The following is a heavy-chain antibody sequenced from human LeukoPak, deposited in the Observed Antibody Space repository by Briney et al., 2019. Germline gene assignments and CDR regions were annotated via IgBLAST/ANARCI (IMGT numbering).Heavy chain of an antibody. CDR2: IRYDGSNK. CDR1: GFTFSSYG. Sequence: GGSLRLSCAASGFTFSSYGMHWVRQAPGRGLEWVAFIRYDGSNKYYADSVKGRFTISRDNSKNTLYLQMNSLRAEDTAVYYCAMYYYDSSGYLDYWGQGTLVTVSS. D-gene: IGHD3-22*01. V-gene: IGHV3-30*02. J-gene: IGHJ4*02. CDR3: AMYYYDSSGYLDY.